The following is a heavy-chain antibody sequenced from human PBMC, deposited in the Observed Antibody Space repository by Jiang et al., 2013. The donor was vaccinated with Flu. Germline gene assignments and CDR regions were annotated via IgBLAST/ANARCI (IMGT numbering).Heavy chain of an antibody. CDR1: GFTFSSYW. Sequence: QLLESGGGLVQPGGSLRLSCAASGFTFSSYWMSWVRQSPGKGLEWVANIKQDGSEKYYVDSVKGRFTISRDNAKNSLYLQMNSLRAEDTAVYYCNADSGWYPIPDRLYYYGMDVWGQGTTVTVSS. V-gene: IGHV3-7*03. D-gene: IGHD6-19*01. CDR2: IKQDGSEK. CDR3: NADSGWYPIPDRLYYYGMDV. J-gene: IGHJ6*02.